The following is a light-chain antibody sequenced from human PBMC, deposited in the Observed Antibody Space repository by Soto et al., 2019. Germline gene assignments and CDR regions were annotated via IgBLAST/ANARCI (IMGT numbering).Light chain of an antibody. CDR2: GAS. CDR3: QQYASSPLT. CDR1: QSVGKSY. J-gene: IGKJ4*01. V-gene: IGKV3-20*01. Sequence: EIVLTQSPDTLSLSPGERVTLSCRASQSVGKSYLAWYQQKPGQAPRLLIYGASSRATGIPDRFSGYESGTEYTLTIIRLEPEDFAVYYCQQYASSPLTFGGGTKVEIK.